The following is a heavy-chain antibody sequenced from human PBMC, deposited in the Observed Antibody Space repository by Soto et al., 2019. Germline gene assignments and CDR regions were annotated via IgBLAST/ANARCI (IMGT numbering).Heavy chain of an antibody. D-gene: IGHD6-25*01. CDR1: GYTFTSYG. CDR2: ISAYNGNK. V-gene: IGHV1-18*01. J-gene: IGHJ4*02. Sequence: QVQLVQSGAEVKKPGASVKVSCKASGYTFTSYGISWVRQAPGQGLEWMGWISAYNGNKKYAQKVQGRVTMTTDTSATTAHMKVRSLSSDDNAVDYCARDASSGKNDYWGQGTLVTVSS. CDR3: ARDASSGKNDY.